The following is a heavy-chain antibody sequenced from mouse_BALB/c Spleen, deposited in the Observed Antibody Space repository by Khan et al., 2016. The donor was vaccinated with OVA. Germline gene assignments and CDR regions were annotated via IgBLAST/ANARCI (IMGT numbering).Heavy chain of an antibody. Sequence: VQLQQSGPELMKPGASVNISCKASGYSFTSYYIHWVKQSHGKSLEWIGYIDPFNGGTDYNQKFKGKATLTVDKSSNTAYMHLSSLTSEDSAVYFCARGTFDDWGQGTLVTVSA. J-gene: IGHJ3*01. CDR2: IDPFNGGT. V-gene: IGHV1S135*01. CDR3: ARGTFDD. D-gene: IGHD3-3*01. CDR1: GYSFTSYY.